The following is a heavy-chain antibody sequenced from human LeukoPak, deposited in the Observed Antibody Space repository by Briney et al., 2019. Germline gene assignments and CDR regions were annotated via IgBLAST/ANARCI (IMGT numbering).Heavy chain of an antibody. CDR2: INSDGSST. CDR1: GFTFSSYW. J-gene: IGHJ4*02. Sequence: GGSLRLSCAAPGFTFSSYWMHWVRQAPGKGLVWVSRINSDGSSTSYADSVKGRFTISRDNAKNTLYLQMNSLRAEDTAVYYCVVTYYYDSSGPPGGQGTLVTVSS. D-gene: IGHD3-22*01. CDR3: VVTYYYDSSGPP. V-gene: IGHV3-74*01.